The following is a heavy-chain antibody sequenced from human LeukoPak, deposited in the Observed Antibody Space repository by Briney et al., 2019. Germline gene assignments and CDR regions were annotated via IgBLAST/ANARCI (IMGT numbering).Heavy chain of an antibody. CDR2: IIPIFGTA. V-gene: IGHV1-69*01. D-gene: IGHD5-18*01. CDR3: ARGGYSYGFSPDY. CDR1: GGTFSSYA. Sequence: SVKVSCKASGGTFSSYAISWVRQAPGQGLEWMGGIIPIFGTANYAQKFQGRVTITADESTSTAYMELSSLRSEDTAVYYCARGGYSYGFSPDYWGQGTLGTGSS. J-gene: IGHJ4*02.